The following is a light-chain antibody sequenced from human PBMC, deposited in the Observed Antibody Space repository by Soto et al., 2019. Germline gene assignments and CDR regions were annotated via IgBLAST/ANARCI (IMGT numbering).Light chain of an antibody. CDR3: SSSVGTNSYL. Sequence: QSVLTQPPSASGSPGQSVTISCTGTSSDVGGYNYVSWYQHHPGKAPKLIIYEVYKRPSGVPDRFSGSKSGNTAALTVSGLQAEDEADYSCSSSVGTNSYLFGTGTKVTV. CDR1: SSDVGGYNY. CDR2: EVY. V-gene: IGLV2-8*01. J-gene: IGLJ1*01.